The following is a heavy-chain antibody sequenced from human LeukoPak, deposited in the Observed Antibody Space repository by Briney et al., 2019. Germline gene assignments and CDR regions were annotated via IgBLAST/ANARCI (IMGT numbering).Heavy chain of an antibody. CDR1: GYTFTSYD. CDR3: ARSRDSSGWYYVY. CDR2: MNPNSGNT. V-gene: IGHV1-8*03. D-gene: IGHD6-19*01. Sequence: GASVKVSCKASGYTFTSYDINWVRQATGQGLEWMGWMNPNSGNTGYAQKFQGRVTITRNTSISTAYMELSSLRSEDTAVYYCARSRDSSGWYYVYWGQGTLVTVSS. J-gene: IGHJ4*02.